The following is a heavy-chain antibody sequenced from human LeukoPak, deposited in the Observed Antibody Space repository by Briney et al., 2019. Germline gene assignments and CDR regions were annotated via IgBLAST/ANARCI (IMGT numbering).Heavy chain of an antibody. CDR3: AKDEPIVVVPAASDY. Sequence: GGSLRLSCAASGFTFSSYAMSWVRQAPGKGLEWVSAISGSGGSTCYADSVKGRFTISRDNSKNTLYLQMNSLRAEDTAVYCCAKDEPIVVVPAASDYWGQGTLVTVSS. J-gene: IGHJ4*02. V-gene: IGHV3-23*01. CDR1: GFTFSSYA. CDR2: ISGSGGST. D-gene: IGHD2-2*01.